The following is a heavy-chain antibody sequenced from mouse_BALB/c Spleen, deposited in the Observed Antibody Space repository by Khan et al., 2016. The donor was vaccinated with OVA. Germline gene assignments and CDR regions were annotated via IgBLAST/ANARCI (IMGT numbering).Heavy chain of an antibody. J-gene: IGHJ2*01. CDR1: GLNIKDTY. V-gene: IGHV14-3*02. CDR2: IAPPNGNT. CDR3: AGMARK. Sequence: VRLQQSGAELVKSGATVKLSCTASGLNIKDTYMHWLKQWPEQGLEWIGSIAPPNGNTKYDPKFQGKATITATTSSSTASLQLSRLTSENTAVYYCAGMARKWGKGTTLTVSS.